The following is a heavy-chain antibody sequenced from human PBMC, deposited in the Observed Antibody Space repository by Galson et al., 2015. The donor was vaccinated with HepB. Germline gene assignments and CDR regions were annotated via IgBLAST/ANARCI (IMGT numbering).Heavy chain of an antibody. CDR2: INPNSGGT. CDR3: ASGPTGVTSSFDY. Sequence: SVKVSCKASGYTFTGYYMHWVRQAPGQGLEWMGWINPNSGGTNYAQKFQGWVTMTRDTSISTAYMELSRLRSGDTAVYYCASGPTGVTSSFDYWGQGTLVTVSS. J-gene: IGHJ4*02. D-gene: IGHD4-11*01. CDR1: GYTFTGYY. V-gene: IGHV1-2*04.